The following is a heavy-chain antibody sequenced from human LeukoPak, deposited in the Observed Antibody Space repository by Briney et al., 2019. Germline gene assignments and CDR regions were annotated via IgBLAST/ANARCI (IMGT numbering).Heavy chain of an antibody. CDR1: YW. V-gene: IGHV5-51*01. CDR2: IYPGDSDT. D-gene: IGHD6-13*01. Sequence: YWIGWVRQMPGKGLEWMGIIYPGDSDTRYSPSFQGQVTISADKSISTAYLQWSSLKASDTAMYYCARSRVAAAGGPDYWGQGTLVTVSS. J-gene: IGHJ4*02. CDR3: ARSRVAAAGGPDY.